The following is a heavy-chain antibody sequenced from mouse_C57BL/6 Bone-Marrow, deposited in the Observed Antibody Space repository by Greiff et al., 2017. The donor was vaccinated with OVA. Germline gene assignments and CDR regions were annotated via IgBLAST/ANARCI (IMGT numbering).Heavy chain of an antibody. CDR1: GFSLTSYG. D-gene: IGHD2-3*01. V-gene: IGHV2-9*01. CDR3: ATRGIYDDYPRAMDY. CDR2: IWGGGSS. Sequence: QVQLKESGPGLVAPSQSLSITCTVSGFSLTSYGVDWVRQPPGKGLEWLGVIWGGGSSNYNSALMSRLSISTDNSKSQVFLKKNSLQTDDTAMYYCATRGIYDDYPRAMDYWGQGTSVTVSS. J-gene: IGHJ4*01.